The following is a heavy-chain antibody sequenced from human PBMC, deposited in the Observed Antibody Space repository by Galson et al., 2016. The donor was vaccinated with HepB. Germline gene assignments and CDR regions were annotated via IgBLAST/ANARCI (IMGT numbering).Heavy chain of an antibody. CDR3: AKEHSGDFDY. Sequence: SLRLSCAASGFTFSTYSMNWVRQAPGKGLEWVSSISSSSTDIYYADPVKGRFTISRDKSKNTLYLQMNSLRAEDTAVYYCAKEHSGDFDYWGQGTLVTVSS. CDR2: ISSSSTDI. V-gene: IGHV3-21*04. J-gene: IGHJ4*02. D-gene: IGHD6-19*01. CDR1: GFTFSTYS.